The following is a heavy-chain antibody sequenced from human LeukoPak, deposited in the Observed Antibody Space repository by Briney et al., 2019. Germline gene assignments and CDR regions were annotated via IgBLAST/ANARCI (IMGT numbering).Heavy chain of an antibody. CDR2: IIPIFGTA. J-gene: IGHJ3*02. CDR3: AREQVPPELIVGATNAFDI. V-gene: IGHV1-69*05. D-gene: IGHD1-26*01. Sequence: ASVKVSCKASGYIFSSYYMHWVRQAPGQGLEWMGGIIPIFGTANYAQKFQGRVTITTDESTSTAYMELSSLRSEDTAVYYCAREQVPPELIVGATNAFDIWGQGTMVTVSS. CDR1: GYIFSSYY.